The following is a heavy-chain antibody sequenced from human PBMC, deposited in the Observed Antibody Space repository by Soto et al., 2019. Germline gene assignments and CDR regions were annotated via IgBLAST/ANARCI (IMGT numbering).Heavy chain of an antibody. CDR2: ISGSGGST. Sequence: PXGSLRITCAASGFTFSSYSMSWVRQAPGKGLEWVSAISGSGGSTYYADSVKGRFTISRDNSKNTLYLQMNSLRAEDTAVYYCAKSAQLVRGYYYYGMDVWGQGTTVTVSS. J-gene: IGHJ6*02. V-gene: IGHV3-23*01. CDR3: AKSAQLVRGYYYYGMDV. CDR1: GFTFSSYS. D-gene: IGHD6-13*01.